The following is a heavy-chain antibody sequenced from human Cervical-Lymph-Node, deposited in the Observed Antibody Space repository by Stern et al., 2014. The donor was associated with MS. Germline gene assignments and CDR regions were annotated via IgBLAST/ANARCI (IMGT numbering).Heavy chain of an antibody. CDR2: IDPTDSEP. CDR1: GYSFTIYY. Sequence: VQLVQSGAEVKKPGESLKISCKLSGYSFTIYYIAWVRQVPGQGLEWMGVIDPTDSEPTYSRSFQVQATISANKSITTPCLQWSSLRASDTAMYYCARHVQGFDYWGQGTLVTVSS. CDR3: ARHVQGFDY. J-gene: IGHJ4*02. V-gene: IGHV5-51*01.